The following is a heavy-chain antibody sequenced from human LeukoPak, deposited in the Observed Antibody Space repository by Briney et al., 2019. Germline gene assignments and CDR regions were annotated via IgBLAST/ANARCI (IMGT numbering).Heavy chain of an antibody. Sequence: SETLSLTCTVSGGSISSYYWGWIRQPPGKGLEWIGSIYYSGSTYYNPSLKSRVTISIDTSKNQFSLKLSSVTAADTAVYYCARGEDYYGSGSYFDYWGQGTLVTVSS. CDR2: IYYSGST. CDR3: ARGEDYYGSGSYFDY. D-gene: IGHD3-10*01. J-gene: IGHJ4*02. V-gene: IGHV4-39*01. CDR1: GGSISSYY.